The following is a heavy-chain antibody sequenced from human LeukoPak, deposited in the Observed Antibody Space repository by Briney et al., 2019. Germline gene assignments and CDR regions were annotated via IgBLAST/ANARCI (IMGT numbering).Heavy chain of an antibody. CDR1: GGSISSNS. J-gene: IGHJ4*02. CDR3: ARQQLKTMASFDY. CDR2: INTSGST. Sequence: PSETLSLTCTVSGGSISSNSWSWIRPPAGKGLEWIGRINTSGSTDYNPSLKSRVTMSLDTSKNQFSLKLNSVTAADTAVYYCARQQLKTMASFDYWGQGTLVTVSS. V-gene: IGHV4-4*07. D-gene: IGHD4/OR15-4a*01.